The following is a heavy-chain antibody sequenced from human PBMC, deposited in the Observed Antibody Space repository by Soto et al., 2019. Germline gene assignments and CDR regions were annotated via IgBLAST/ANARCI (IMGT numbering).Heavy chain of an antibody. CDR1: GGSISRYY. Sequence: QVQLQESGPGLVKPSETLSLTCTVSGGSISRYYWSWIRQPAGKGLEWIGRVYTSGSSNYNPSLKSRVSMSVDTSKIQFSLKLSSVTAADTAVDYCAVQLGGKEFDYWGQGTMVTVS. J-gene: IGHJ4*02. CDR3: AVQLGGKEFDY. V-gene: IGHV4-4*07. D-gene: IGHD2-15*01. CDR2: VYTSGSS.